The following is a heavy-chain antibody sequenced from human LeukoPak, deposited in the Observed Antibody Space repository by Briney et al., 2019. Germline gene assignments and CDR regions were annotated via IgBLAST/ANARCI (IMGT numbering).Heavy chain of an antibody. CDR1: GFTFSSYA. J-gene: IGHJ5*02. V-gene: IGHV3-53*04. CDR3: ARGEFDP. CDR2: IYSGGST. Sequence: PGGSLRLSCAASGFTFSSYAMSWVRQAPGKGLEWVSVIYSGGSTYYADSVKGRFTISRHNSENTVYLQMNSLRPEDTAVYCCARGEFDPWGQGTLVTVSS.